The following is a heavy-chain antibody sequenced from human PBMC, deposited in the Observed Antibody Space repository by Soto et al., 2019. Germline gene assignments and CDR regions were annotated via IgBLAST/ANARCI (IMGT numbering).Heavy chain of an antibody. V-gene: IGHV3-30-3*01. Sequence: PGGSLRLSCAAAGFTFSSYALHWVRPAPGKGLEWVAVISYDGSNKYYADSVKGRFTISRDNSKNTLYLQMNSLRAEDTAAYYCARATSGWYKDGFDIWGQGTMVTVSS. CDR1: GFTFSSYA. CDR2: ISYDGSNK. CDR3: ARATSGWYKDGFDI. D-gene: IGHD6-19*01. J-gene: IGHJ3*02.